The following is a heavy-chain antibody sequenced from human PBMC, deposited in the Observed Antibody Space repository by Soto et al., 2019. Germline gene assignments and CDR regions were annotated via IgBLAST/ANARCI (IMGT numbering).Heavy chain of an antibody. D-gene: IGHD3-10*01. CDR2: IIPNFDTP. CDR3: AVAMVREILIFESSGMHV. Sequence: QVHLVQSGAEVKKPGSSVKVSCKTSGGSFNNYAVSWVRQSPGQGLGWMGGIIPNFDTPNYAQKFQDRVTIIADESTSTVYMELRSLRSNDTAVYYCAVAMVREILIFESSGMHVWGQGTIVIVSS. CDR1: GGSFNNYA. V-gene: IGHV1-69*01. J-gene: IGHJ6*02.